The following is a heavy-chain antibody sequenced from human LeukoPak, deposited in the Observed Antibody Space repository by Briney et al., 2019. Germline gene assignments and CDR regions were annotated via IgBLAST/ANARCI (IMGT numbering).Heavy chain of an antibody. J-gene: IGHJ4*02. D-gene: IGHD3-10*01. CDR3: ARVGGTSGSYEDGYYFDY. CDR1: GGSISSGGYS. Sequence: SQTLSLTCTVSGGSISSGGYSWSWIRHHPVKGLEWIGYIYYSGSTYYNPSLKSRVTISVDTSKNQFSLKLSSVTAADTAVYYCARVGGTSGSYEDGYYFDYWGQGTLVTVSS. CDR2: IYYSGST. V-gene: IGHV4-31*03.